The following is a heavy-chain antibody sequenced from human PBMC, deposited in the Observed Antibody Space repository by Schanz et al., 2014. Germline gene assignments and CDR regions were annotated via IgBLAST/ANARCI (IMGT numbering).Heavy chain of an antibody. Sequence: VQLVESGGGVVQPGRSLRLSCAASGFNFSSYGMHWVRQAPGKGLEWVSSFSSTSSYIFYADSVKGRFTISRDNAKNSLYLQMNSLRAEDTAVYYCVPMSIAAHWGQGTLVTVSS. V-gene: IGHV3-21*01. D-gene: IGHD6-6*01. CDR2: FSSTSSYI. CDR3: VPMSIAAH. CDR1: GFNFSSYG. J-gene: IGHJ4*02.